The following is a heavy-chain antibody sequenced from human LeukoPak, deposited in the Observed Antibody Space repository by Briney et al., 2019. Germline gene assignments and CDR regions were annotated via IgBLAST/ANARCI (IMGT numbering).Heavy chain of an antibody. CDR1: GYTFTSYY. D-gene: IGHD1-14*01. Sequence: VASVKVSCKASGYTFTSYYMHWVRQAPGQGLEWMGIINPSGGSTSYAQKFQGRVTMTRDMSTSTVYMELSSLRSEDTAVYCCARDRAPSFAPEYSWFDPWGQGTLVTVSS. CDR3: ARDRAPSFAPEYSWFDP. V-gene: IGHV1-46*01. J-gene: IGHJ5*02. CDR2: INPSGGST.